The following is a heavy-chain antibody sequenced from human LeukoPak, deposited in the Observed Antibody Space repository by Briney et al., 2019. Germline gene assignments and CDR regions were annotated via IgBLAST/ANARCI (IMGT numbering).Heavy chain of an antibody. CDR1: GGSVSSGSYY. Sequence: PSETLSLTCTVPGGSVSSGSYYWSWIRQPPGKGLEWLGYIYYSGSTNYNPSLKGRVTISVDTSRNQFSLKLSSVTAADTAVYYCARGPYYGSGSSMVSYWGQGTLVTVSS. CDR2: IYYSGST. J-gene: IGHJ4*02. V-gene: IGHV4-61*01. D-gene: IGHD3-10*01. CDR3: ARGPYYGSGSSMVSY.